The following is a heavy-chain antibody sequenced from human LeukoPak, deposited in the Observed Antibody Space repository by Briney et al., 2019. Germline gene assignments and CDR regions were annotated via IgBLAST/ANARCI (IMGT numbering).Heavy chain of an antibody. D-gene: IGHD2-21*01. J-gene: IGHJ3*02. CDR2: ISSSSSYI. Sequence: KPGGSLRLSCAASGFTFSSYSMNWVRQAPGKGLEWVSSISSSSSYIYYADSVEGRFTISRDNAKNSLYLQMNSLRAEDTAVYYCARVVVIAPYDAFDIWGQGTMVTVSA. V-gene: IGHV3-21*01. CDR1: GFTFSSYS. CDR3: ARVVVIAPYDAFDI.